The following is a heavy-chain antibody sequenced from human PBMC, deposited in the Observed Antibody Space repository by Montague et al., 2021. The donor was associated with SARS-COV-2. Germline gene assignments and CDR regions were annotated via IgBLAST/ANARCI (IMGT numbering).Heavy chain of an antibody. V-gene: IGHV4-59*01. CDR1: GGSISSYY. J-gene: IGHJ4*02. CDR2: LYYSGST. Sequence: SETLSLTCTVSGGSISSYYWSWIRQTPGKGLEWIGYLYYSGSTKXNPSLESRVAMSVDTSKNQFSLSLTSVTAADTALYYCAATLGGRDYWDDYCFDSWGPGTLVAVSS. D-gene: IGHD1-1*01. CDR3: AATLGGRDYWDDYCFDS.